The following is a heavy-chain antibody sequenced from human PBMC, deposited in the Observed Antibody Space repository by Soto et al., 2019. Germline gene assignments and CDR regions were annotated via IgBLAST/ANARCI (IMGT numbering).Heavy chain of an antibody. J-gene: IGHJ5*02. Sequence: PSETLSLTCTVSGGSISSGDYYWSWIRQPPGKGLEWIGYIYYSGSTYYNPSLKSRVTLTRDTSTSTVYMELNSLRSEDTAVYYCARDRVDCSGGSCWRSVEDTWGQGTLVTVSS. CDR1: GGSISSGDYY. CDR2: IYYSGST. V-gene: IGHV4-30-4*02. CDR3: ARDRVDCSGGSCWRSVEDT. D-gene: IGHD2-15*01.